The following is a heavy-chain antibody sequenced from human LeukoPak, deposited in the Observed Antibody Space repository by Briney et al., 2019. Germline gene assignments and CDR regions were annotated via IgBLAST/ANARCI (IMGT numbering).Heavy chain of an antibody. CDR3: ARDLGVYYMTV. D-gene: IGHD3-16*01. CDR2: INSDGSST. J-gene: IGHJ6*03. Sequence: PGGSLRLSCAASGFSFNKNWMHWVRQVPGTGLLWVSRINSDGSSTVYAGSVRGRFTVSRDNAKNTLFLQMDNLRVDDTGVYYCARDLGVYYMTVWGKGSTVTVSS. V-gene: IGHV3-74*01. CDR1: GFSFNKNW.